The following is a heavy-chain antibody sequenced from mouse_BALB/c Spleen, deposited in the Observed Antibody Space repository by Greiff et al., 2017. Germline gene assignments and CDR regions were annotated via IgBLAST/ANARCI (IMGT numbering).Heavy chain of an antibody. Sequence: QVQLQQSGPELVKPGASVRISCKASGYTFTSYYIHWVKQRPGQGLEWIGWIYPGNVNTKYNEKFKGKATLTADKSSSTAYMQLSSLTSEDSAVYFCARGGYDSAWFAYWGQGTLVTVSA. J-gene: IGHJ3*01. V-gene: IGHV1S56*01. CDR3: ARGGYDSAWFAY. D-gene: IGHD2-2*01. CDR2: IYPGNVNT. CDR1: GYTFTSYY.